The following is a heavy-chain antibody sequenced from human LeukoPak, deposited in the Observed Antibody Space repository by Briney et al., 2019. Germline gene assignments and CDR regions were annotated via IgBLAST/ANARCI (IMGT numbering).Heavy chain of an antibody. CDR1: GFTFSSYS. CDR3: ARVGSSSWRKWFDP. J-gene: IGHJ5*02. V-gene: IGHV3-21*01. Sequence: GGSLRLSCAASGFTFSSYSMNWVRQAPGKGLEWVSSISSSSSYIYYADSVKGRFTISRDNAKNTLYLQMNSLRAEDTAVYYCARVGSSSWRKWFDPWGQGTLVTVSS. CDR2: ISSSSSYI. D-gene: IGHD6-13*01.